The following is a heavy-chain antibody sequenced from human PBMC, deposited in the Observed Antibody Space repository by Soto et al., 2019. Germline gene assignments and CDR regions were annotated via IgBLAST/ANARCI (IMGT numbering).Heavy chain of an antibody. CDR3: ARSSSRAHYYGMDV. CDR2: ISGGGNDR. D-gene: IGHD2-2*01. CDR1: GFPFSSYA. J-gene: IGHJ6*02. Sequence: PGGSLRLSCAASGFPFSSYAMSWVRQTPEKGLEWVAAISGGGNDRYYADFVQGRFTLSRDNSRNILYLQMHSLRADDTAMYFCARSSSRAHYYGMDVWGQGTTVTVSS. V-gene: IGHV3-23*01.